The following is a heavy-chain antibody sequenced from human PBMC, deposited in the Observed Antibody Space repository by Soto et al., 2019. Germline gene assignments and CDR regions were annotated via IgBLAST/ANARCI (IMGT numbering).Heavy chain of an antibody. Sequence: QVQLQESGPGLVKPSETLSLTCTVSGDSISSYSWSWIRQPAGKGMEWIGRIHTTENTNYNPSLKSRVTMSIDTSNNQFSLKLTSLTAADTAVYYCARALSSAAGLYFDYWGQGTLVTVSS. J-gene: IGHJ4*02. CDR3: ARALSSAAGLYFDY. CDR1: GDSISSYS. V-gene: IGHV4-4*07. D-gene: IGHD6-13*01. CDR2: IHTTENT.